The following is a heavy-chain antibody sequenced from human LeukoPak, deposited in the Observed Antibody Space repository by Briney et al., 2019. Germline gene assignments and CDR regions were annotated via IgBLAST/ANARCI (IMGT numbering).Heavy chain of an antibody. CDR2: IYYSGST. J-gene: IGHJ4*02. D-gene: IGHD5-18*01. CDR3: ARSSGYSYGTFPN. V-gene: IGHV4-59*01. CDR1: GGSISSYY. Sequence: SETLSLTCTVSGGSISSYYWSWIRQPPGKGLEWIGYIYYSGSTNYNPSLKSRVTISVDTSKNQFPLKLSSVTAADTAVYYCARSSGYSYGTFPNWGQGTLVTVSS.